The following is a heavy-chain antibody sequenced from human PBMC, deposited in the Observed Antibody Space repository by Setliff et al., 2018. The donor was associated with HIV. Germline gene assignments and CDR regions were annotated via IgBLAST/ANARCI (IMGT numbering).Heavy chain of an antibody. D-gene: IGHD3-10*01. CDR2: IHYSGTT. J-gene: IGHJ6*03. CDR3: ATVTMVRLIGVYHMDV. Sequence: PSETLSLTCTVSGGSAAISGNYWGWIRLSTGKGLEWIGNIHYSGTTYYNPSLKSRVTISVDKYKNQSSLKLSSGTAADTAVYFCATVTMVRLIGVYHMDVWGKGTTVTVSS. CDR1: GGSAAISGNY. V-gene: IGHV4-39*07.